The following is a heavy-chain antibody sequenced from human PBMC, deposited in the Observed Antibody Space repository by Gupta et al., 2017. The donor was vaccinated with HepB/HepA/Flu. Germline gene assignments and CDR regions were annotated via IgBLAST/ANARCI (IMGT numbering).Heavy chain of an antibody. Sequence: QVQLQQSGPGLVKPSQTLSLTCAIPGDSVSNNNAAWNWIRQSPSRGLEWLARTYYRSKWYNTYAVSVKSRITVNPDTSKNQFSLHLNSSTPEDTAVYYCARESSSSGRYFDYWGQGTLVTVSS. V-gene: IGHV6-1*01. J-gene: IGHJ4*02. D-gene: IGHD6-6*01. CDR1: GDSVSNNNAA. CDR3: ARESSSSGRYFDY. CDR2: TYYRSKWYN.